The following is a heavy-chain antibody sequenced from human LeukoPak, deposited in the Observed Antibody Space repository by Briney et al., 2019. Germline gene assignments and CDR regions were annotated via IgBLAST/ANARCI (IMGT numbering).Heavy chain of an antibody. Sequence: ASVKVSCKASGYTFTGYYMHWVRRAPGRGLEYMGRINPISGGTVYAQKFQGRVTMTRDTSITTAYMELTRLTSDDTAVYYCARYCSSTSCYSDYWGQGTLVTVSS. CDR2: INPISGGT. V-gene: IGHV1-2*06. D-gene: IGHD2-2*01. CDR3: ARYCSSTSCYSDY. CDR1: GYTFTGYY. J-gene: IGHJ4*02.